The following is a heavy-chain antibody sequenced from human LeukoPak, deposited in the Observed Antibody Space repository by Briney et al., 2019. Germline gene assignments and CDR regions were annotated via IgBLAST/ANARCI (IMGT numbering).Heavy chain of an antibody. CDR3: ARDVDWNYCFDY. Sequence: ASVKVSCKASGYTFTSYGISWVRQAPGQGLEWMGIINPSGGRTDNAQRFQGRVTMTTDTSSSTAYMELSSLSSEDTAMYYCARDVDWNYCFDYWGQGTLVTVSS. CDR1: GYTFTSYG. D-gene: IGHD3/OR15-3a*01. V-gene: IGHV1-46*01. CDR2: INPSGGRT. J-gene: IGHJ4*02.